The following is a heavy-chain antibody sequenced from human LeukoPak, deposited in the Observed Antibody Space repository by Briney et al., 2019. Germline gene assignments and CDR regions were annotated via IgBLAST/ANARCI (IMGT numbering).Heavy chain of an antibody. J-gene: IGHJ4*02. CDR2: INHSGST. D-gene: IGHD4-17*01. V-gene: IGHV4-34*01. Sequence: PSETLSLTCAVYGGSFSGYYWSWIRQPPGKGLEWIGEINHSGSTNYNPSLKSRVTISVDTSKNQFSLKLSSVTAADTAVYYCARASDYGFFDYWGQGTLVTVSS. CDR3: ARASDYGFFDY. CDR1: GGSFSGYY.